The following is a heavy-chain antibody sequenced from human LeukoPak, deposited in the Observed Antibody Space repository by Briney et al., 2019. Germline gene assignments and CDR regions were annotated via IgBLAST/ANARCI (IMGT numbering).Heavy chain of an antibody. Sequence: GGSLRLSCAASGFTFSSYAMSWVRQAPGKGLEWVSAISGSGGSTYYADSVKGRFTISRDNSKNTLYLQMNSLRAEDTAVYYCASGLWTGVQLWLLGYWGQGTLVTVSS. CDR3: ASGLWTGVQLWLLGY. CDR1: GFTFSSYA. CDR2: ISGSGGST. J-gene: IGHJ4*02. D-gene: IGHD5-18*01. V-gene: IGHV3-23*01.